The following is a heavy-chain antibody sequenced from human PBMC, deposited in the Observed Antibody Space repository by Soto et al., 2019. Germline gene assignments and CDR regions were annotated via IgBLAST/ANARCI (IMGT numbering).Heavy chain of an antibody. J-gene: IGHJ4*02. Sequence: QVQLVESGGGVVQPGRSLRLSCAASGFTFSSYGMHWVRQAPGKGLEWVAVISYDGSNKYYADSVKGPFTISRDNSKNPLYLQMNSLRAEDTAVYYCAKDAAHNRASYYFGYWGQGTLVTVSS. CDR3: AKDAAHNRASYYFGY. CDR2: ISYDGSNK. D-gene: IGHD1-20*01. V-gene: IGHV3-30*18. CDR1: GFTFSSYG.